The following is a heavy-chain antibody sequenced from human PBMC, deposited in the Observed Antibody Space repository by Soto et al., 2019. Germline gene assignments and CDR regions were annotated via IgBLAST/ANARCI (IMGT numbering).Heavy chain of an antibody. CDR3: ARHGLGYSYVGYYYGMDV. CDR2: IYPGDSDT. J-gene: IGHJ6*02. CDR1: GYSFTSYW. V-gene: IGHV5-51*01. D-gene: IGHD5-18*01. Sequence: PGESLKISCKGSGYSFTSYWIGWVRQMPGKGLEWMGIIYPGDSDTRYSPSFQGQVTISADKSISTAYLQWSSLKASDTAMYYCARHGLGYSYVGYYYGMDVWGQGTTVTVSS.